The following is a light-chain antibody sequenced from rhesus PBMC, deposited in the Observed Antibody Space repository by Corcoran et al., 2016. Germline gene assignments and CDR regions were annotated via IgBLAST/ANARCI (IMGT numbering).Light chain of an antibody. CDR2: FAT. CDR3: QQYNDWNN. J-gene: IGKJ2*01. V-gene: IGKV3-35*01. CDR1: QSVSNN. Sequence: EIVMTQSPATLSLPPGERATLSCRASQSVSNNLAWYHQTPGQSPRLLIYFATNRATVIPDRFSGSGSGTDFTLTISSLEPEDVGLYFCQQYNDWNNFGQGTKIEIK.